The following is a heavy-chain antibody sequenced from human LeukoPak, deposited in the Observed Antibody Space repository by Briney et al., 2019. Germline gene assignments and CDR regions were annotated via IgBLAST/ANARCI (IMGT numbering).Heavy chain of an antibody. V-gene: IGHV3-9*01. Sequence: GGSLRLSCAASGFTFDDYAMHWVWQAPGKGLEWVSGISWNSGSIGYADSVKGRFTISRDNAKNSLYLQMNSLRAEDTAVYYCAREGAPYSSGWYPDYWGQGTLVTVSS. CDR2: ISWNSGSI. D-gene: IGHD6-19*01. J-gene: IGHJ4*02. CDR1: GFTFDDYA. CDR3: AREGAPYSSGWYPDY.